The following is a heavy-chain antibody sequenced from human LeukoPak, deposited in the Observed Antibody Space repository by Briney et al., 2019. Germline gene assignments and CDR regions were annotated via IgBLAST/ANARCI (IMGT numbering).Heavy chain of an antibody. CDR2: ISGSGGST. V-gene: IGHV3-23*01. Sequence: QAGGSLRLSCAASGFTFSSYAMSWVRQAPGKGLEGVSAISGSGGSTYYADSVKGRFTISRDNSKNTLYLQMNSLRADDTAVYYCAKTSGARSYTFDYWGQGTLVTVSS. J-gene: IGHJ4*02. CDR1: GFTFSSYA. CDR3: AKTSGARSYTFDY. D-gene: IGHD7-27*01.